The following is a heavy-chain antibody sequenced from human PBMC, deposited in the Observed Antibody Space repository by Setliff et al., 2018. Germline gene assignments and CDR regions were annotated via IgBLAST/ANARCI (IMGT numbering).Heavy chain of an antibody. V-gene: IGHV5-51*01. CDR3: ARPAYSSRWYEIKGFDY. D-gene: IGHD6-13*01. J-gene: IGHJ4*02. Sequence: GESLKISCKGSGYNFINYWIGWVRQMPGKGLEWMGIIYPSDSDIRYSPSFQGQVTISADKSISTAYLQWSSLEASDTAIYYCARPAYSSRWYEIKGFDYWGQGTLVTVSS. CDR2: IYPSDSDI. CDR1: GYNFINYW.